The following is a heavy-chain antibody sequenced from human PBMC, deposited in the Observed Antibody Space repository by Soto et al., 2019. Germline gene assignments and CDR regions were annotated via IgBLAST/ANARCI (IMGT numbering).Heavy chain of an antibody. Sequence: GGSLRLSCTASGFTFGDYAMSWFRQAPGKGLEWVGFIRSKAYGGTTEYAASVKGRFTISRDDSKSIAYLQMNSLKTEDTAVYYCTRASRITIFGVPYYFDYWGQGTQVTVSS. CDR3: TRASRITIFGVPYYFDY. CDR2: IRSKAYGGTT. J-gene: IGHJ4*02. CDR1: GFTFGDYA. V-gene: IGHV3-49*03. D-gene: IGHD3-3*01.